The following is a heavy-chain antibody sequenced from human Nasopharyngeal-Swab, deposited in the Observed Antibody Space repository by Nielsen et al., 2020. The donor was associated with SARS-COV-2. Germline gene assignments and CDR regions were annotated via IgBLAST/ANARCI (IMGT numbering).Heavy chain of an antibody. CDR1: GFTFSKSA. CDR3: AAVLGSYGSI. J-gene: IGHJ4*02. CDR2: IVVGSGNT. D-gene: IGHD3-16*02. V-gene: IGHV1-58*02. Sequence: SVKVSCKASGFTFSKSAMQWIRQARGQGLEWIGWIVVGSGNTNYAQKFQERVTITRDMSTSTAYMELSSLRSEDTAVYYCAAVLGSYGSIWGQGTLVTVSS.